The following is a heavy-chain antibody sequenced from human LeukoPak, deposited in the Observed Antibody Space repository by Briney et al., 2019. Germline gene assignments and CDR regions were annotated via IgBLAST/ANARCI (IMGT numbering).Heavy chain of an antibody. CDR3: ARGGAAAGTPPTGY. V-gene: IGHV3-21*01. CDR1: GFTFSSYS. Sequence: GGSLRLSCAASGFTFSSYSMNWVRQAPGKGLEWVSSISSSSSYIYYADSVKGRFTISRDNAKTSLYLQMNSLRAEDTAVYYCARGGAAAGTPPTGYWGQGTLVTVSS. D-gene: IGHD6-13*01. CDR2: ISSSSSYI. J-gene: IGHJ4*02.